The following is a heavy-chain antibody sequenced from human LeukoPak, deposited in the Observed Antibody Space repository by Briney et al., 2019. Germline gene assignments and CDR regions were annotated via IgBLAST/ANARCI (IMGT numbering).Heavy chain of an antibody. D-gene: IGHD4-23*01. V-gene: IGHV3-30*02. CDR3: AKDPLMTTVVTGTLDY. Sequence: QSGGSLRLSCAASGFTFSSYGMHWVRQAPGKGLEWVAFIQSDGSDQYYADSVKGRLSISRDNSKNTLYLQMNSLRAEDTAVYYCAKDPLMTTVVTGTLDYWGQGTLVTVSS. CDR2: IQSDGSDQ. J-gene: IGHJ4*02. CDR1: GFTFSSYG.